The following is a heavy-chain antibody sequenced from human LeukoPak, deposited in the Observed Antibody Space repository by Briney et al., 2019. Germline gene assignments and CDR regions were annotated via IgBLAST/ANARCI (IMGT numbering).Heavy chain of an antibody. CDR1: GYTFTSYY. Sequence: RASVKVSCKASGYTFTSYYMHWVRQAPGQGLEWMGIINPSGGSTSYAQKFQGRVTMTEDTSTDTAYMELSSLRSEDTAVYYCATDHTAAARGGYNWFDPWGQGTLVTVSS. J-gene: IGHJ5*02. CDR3: ATDHTAAARGGYNWFDP. V-gene: IGHV1-46*01. D-gene: IGHD6-13*01. CDR2: INPSGGST.